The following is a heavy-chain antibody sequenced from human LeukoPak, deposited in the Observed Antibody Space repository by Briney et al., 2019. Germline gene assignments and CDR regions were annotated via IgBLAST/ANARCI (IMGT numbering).Heavy chain of an antibody. CDR1: GLSLSRYA. Sequence: GGSLRLSRVASGLSLSRYAMSWVPQAPGEGGECVSTLSGSGSSTYYEDSVKGRFTISRDSSKNTLYLQMNSLRAEDTAVYYCAKDDHGGSGWRDYFDYWGQGTLVTVSS. D-gene: IGHD6-19*01. J-gene: IGHJ4*02. CDR2: LSGSGSST. V-gene: IGHV3-23*01. CDR3: AKDDHGGSGWRDYFDY.